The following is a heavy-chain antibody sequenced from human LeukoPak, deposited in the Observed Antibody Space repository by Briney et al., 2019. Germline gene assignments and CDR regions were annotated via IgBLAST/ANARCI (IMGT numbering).Heavy chain of an antibody. CDR2: IYYSGST. CDR1: GGSISSYY. V-gene: IGHV4-59*08. J-gene: IGHJ4*02. CDR3: ARLWPSRSAGGFDY. Sequence: SETLSLTCTVSGGSISSYYWSWIRQPPGKGLEWIGYIYYSGSTNYNPSLKSRVTISVDTSKNQFSLKLSSVTAADTAVYYCARLWPSRSAGGFDYWGRGTLVTVSS. D-gene: IGHD3-10*01.